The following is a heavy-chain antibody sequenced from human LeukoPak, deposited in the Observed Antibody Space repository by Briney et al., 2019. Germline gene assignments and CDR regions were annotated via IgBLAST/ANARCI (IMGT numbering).Heavy chain of an antibody. D-gene: IGHD3-22*01. CDR1: GSTFSSYG. CDR2: ISHDGSNS. CDR3: AKTHYYDSSGVPGDY. V-gene: IGHV3-30*18. Sequence: GGSLRLSCAASGSTFSSYGMHWVRQAPGKGLEWVAVISHDGSNSYYADSVKGRFTISRDNSKNTLYLQMSSLRAEDTAVYYCAKTHYYDSSGVPGDYWGQGTLVTVSS. J-gene: IGHJ4*02.